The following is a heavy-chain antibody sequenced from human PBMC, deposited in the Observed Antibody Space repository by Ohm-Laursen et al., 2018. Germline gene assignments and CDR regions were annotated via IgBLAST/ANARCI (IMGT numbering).Heavy chain of an antibody. J-gene: IGHJ5*02. CDR3: ASGSGYCGGDCYSA. Sequence: ASVKVSCKASGYTFTSYDINWVRQATGQGLEWMGWMNPNSGNTGYAQKFQGRVTITADESTSTAYMELSSLRSEDTAVYYCASGSGYCGGDCYSAWGQGTLVTVSS. V-gene: IGHV1-8*01. D-gene: IGHD2-21*02. CDR1: GYTFTSYD. CDR2: MNPNSGNT.